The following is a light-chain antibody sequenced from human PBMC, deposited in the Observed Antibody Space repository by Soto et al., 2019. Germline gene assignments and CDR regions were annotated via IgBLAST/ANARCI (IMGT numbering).Light chain of an antibody. J-gene: IGKJ4*01. Sequence: EIVMTQSPATLSVSPGERATLSCRASQSVSSNLAWYQQKPGQAPRLLIYGASTRATGIPARFSGSGSGTDFTLTISSLEPDDFAVYYCQQRANWPLTFGGGSKVDIK. CDR1: QSVSSN. V-gene: IGKV3-15*01. CDR2: GAS. CDR3: QQRANWPLT.